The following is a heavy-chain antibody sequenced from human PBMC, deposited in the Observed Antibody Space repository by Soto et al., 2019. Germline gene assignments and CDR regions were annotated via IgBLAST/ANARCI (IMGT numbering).Heavy chain of an antibody. CDR2: FDPEDGET. V-gene: IGHV1-24*01. D-gene: IGHD1-26*01. Sequence: QVQLVQSGAEVKKPAASVKVSCRVSGYTLTELSMHWVRQAPGQGLEWMGGFDPEDGETIYAQKFQGRVTMTEDTSTDPADMELSSMRSEDTAVYYCATEGVGATLVYYYYGMDVWGQGTTVTVSS. CDR3: ATEGVGATLVYYYYGMDV. J-gene: IGHJ6*02. CDR1: GYTLTELS.